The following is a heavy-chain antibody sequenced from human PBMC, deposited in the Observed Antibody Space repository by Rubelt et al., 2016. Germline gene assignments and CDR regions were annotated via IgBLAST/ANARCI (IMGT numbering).Heavy chain of an antibody. J-gene: IGHJ4*02. CDR1: GGSISSSSYY. Sequence: QLQLQESGPGLVKPSETLSLTCTVSGGSISSSSYYWGWIRQPPGKGLEWIGSIYYSGSTYYNPSLKSRVTISVDTSKNQFFLTLSSVTAADTAVYYCATSGGNGGDFDYWGQGTLVTVSS. V-gene: IGHV4-39*07. CDR3: ATSGGNGGDFDY. CDR2: IYYSGST. D-gene: IGHD4-23*01.